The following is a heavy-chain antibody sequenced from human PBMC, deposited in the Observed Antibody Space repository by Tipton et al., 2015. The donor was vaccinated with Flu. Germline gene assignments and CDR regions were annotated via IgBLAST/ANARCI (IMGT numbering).Heavy chain of an antibody. CDR3: ARDLDSSGWYDNWFDP. CDR2: IYTSGST. D-gene: IGHD6-19*01. J-gene: IGHJ5*02. V-gene: IGHV4-61*02. Sequence: TLSLTCTVSGGSISSGSYYWSWIRQPAGKGLEWIGRIYTSGSTNYNPSLKSRATISVDTSKNQFSLKLSPVTAADTAAYYCARDLDSSGWYDNWFDPWGQGTLVTVS. CDR1: GGSISSGSYY.